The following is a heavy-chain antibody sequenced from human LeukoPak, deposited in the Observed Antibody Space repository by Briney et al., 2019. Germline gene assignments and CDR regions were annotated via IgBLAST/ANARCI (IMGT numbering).Heavy chain of an antibody. Sequence: GGSLRLSCAASGFTLSTYNMKWVRQAPRKGLEWVSSISTSSSCIYYADSVKGRFTISRDNARNSLYLQMNSLRAEDTAVYYCARDRDWNSGFDYWGQGTLVTVSS. J-gene: IGHJ4*02. V-gene: IGHV3-21*01. D-gene: IGHD1-7*01. CDR2: ISTSSSCI. CDR1: GFTLSTYN. CDR3: ARDRDWNSGFDY.